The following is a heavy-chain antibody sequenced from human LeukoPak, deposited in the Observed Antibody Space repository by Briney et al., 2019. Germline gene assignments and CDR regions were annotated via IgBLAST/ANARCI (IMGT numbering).Heavy chain of an antibody. D-gene: IGHD2-15*01. CDR2: ISGSGGST. V-gene: IGHV3-23*01. CDR1: GFTFSSYS. Sequence: PGGSLRLPCAASGFTFSSYSINWVRQAPGKGLEWVSAISGSGGSTYYADSVKGRFTISRDNSKNTLYLQMDSLRAEDTAVYYCAKVAPRYYCYGMDVWGQGTTVTVSS. CDR3: AKVAPRYYCYGMDV. J-gene: IGHJ6*02.